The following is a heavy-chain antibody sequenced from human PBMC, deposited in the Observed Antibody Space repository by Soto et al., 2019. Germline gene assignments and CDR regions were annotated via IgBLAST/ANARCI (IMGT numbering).Heavy chain of an antibody. CDR1: GGTFSSYA. CDR2: IIPIFGTA. V-gene: IGHV1-69*13. J-gene: IGHJ4*02. D-gene: IGHD5-12*01. CDR3: ARGPLLEMATIRYFDY. Sequence: SVKVSCKASGGTFSSYAISWVRQAPGQGLEWMGGIIPIFGTANYAQKFQGRVTITADESTSTAYMELSSLRSEDTAVYYCARGPLLEMATIRYFDYWGQGTLVTVSS.